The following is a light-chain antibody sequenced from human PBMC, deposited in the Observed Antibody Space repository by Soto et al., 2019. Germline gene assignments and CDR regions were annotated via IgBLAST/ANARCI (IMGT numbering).Light chain of an antibody. CDR1: QSVGTN. J-gene: IGKJ1*01. Sequence: EIVMTQSPATLSVSPGERATLSCRASQSVGTNLAWYQQKPGQAPRFLIYDASNRATGIPGRFRGSGSGTDFTLTISSLEPEDFAVYYCQQRSDWPSTFGQGTKVDI. CDR2: DAS. V-gene: IGKV3-11*01. CDR3: QQRSDWPST.